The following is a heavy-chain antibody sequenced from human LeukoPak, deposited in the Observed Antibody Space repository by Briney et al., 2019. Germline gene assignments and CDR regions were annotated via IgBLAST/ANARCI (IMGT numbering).Heavy chain of an antibody. V-gene: IGHV4-39*07. CDR1: GGSISSSSYY. Sequence: SETLSLTCTVSGGSISSSSYYWGWIRQPPGKGLEWIVSIYYSGSTYYNPSLKSRVTISVDRSKNQFSLKLSSVTAADTAVYYCARGNYDILTGYYYDAFDIWGQGTMVTVSS. CDR3: ARGNYDILTGYYYDAFDI. J-gene: IGHJ3*02. D-gene: IGHD3-9*01. CDR2: IYYSGST.